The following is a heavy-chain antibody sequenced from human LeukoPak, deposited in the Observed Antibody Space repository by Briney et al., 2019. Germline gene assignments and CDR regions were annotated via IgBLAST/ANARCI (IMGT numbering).Heavy chain of an antibody. D-gene: IGHD1-26*01. Sequence: GASVKVSCKASGGTFSSYAISWVRQAPGQGLEWMGGITPIFGTANYAQKFQGRVTITADKSTSTAYMELSSLRSEDTAVYYCARLYSGSYYDYWGQGTLVTVSS. V-gene: IGHV1-69*06. CDR1: GGTFSSYA. CDR2: ITPIFGTA. CDR3: ARLYSGSYYDY. J-gene: IGHJ4*02.